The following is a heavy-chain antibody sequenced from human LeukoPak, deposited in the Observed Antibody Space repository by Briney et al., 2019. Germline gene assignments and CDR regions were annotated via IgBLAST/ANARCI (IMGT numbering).Heavy chain of an antibody. Sequence: GRSLRLSCAASGFTFTDAYMTWVRQAPGKGLEWVGRIKSKNDGGTIEYGAPVKGRFTISRDDSQNTLYLQMNGLKSEDTALYYCTTDAGYTSRWYNWWGQGTLVTVSS. D-gene: IGHD6-13*01. CDR1: GFTFTDAY. V-gene: IGHV3-15*01. J-gene: IGHJ4*02. CDR2: IKSKNDGGTI. CDR3: TTDAGYTSRWYNW.